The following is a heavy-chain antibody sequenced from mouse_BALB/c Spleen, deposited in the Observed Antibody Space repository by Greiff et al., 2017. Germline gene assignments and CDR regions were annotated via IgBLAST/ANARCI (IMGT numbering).Heavy chain of an antibody. Sequence: VQLQQSGAELVRPGASVKMSCKASGYAFTNYLIEWVKQRPGQGLEWIGVINPGSGGTKYNEKFKGKATLTADKSSSTAYMQLISLTSDDSAVYFCAGEGWGAMDYWGQGTSVTVSS. J-gene: IGHJ4*01. CDR2: INPGSGGT. D-gene: IGHD1-1*02. CDR1: GYAFTNYL. CDR3: AGEGWGAMDY. V-gene: IGHV1-54*01.